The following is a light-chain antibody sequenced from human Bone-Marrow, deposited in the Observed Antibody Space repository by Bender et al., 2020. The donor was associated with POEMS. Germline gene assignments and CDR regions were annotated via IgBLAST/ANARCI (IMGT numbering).Light chain of an antibody. V-gene: IGLV2-14*01. CDR2: DVT. CDR3: SSHTGSSTWV. Sequence: QSALTQPASVSGSPGQSITISCTAISSLYNYVAWYQQHPDKAPKLIIYDVTNRPSGVSNRFSGSKAGNTASLTITGLQAEDEADYYCSSHTGSSTWVFGGGTKLTVL. CDR1: SSLYNY. J-gene: IGLJ3*02.